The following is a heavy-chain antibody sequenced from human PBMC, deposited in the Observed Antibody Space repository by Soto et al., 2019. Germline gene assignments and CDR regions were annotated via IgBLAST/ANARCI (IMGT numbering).Heavy chain of an antibody. CDR1: GGSNSSGDYY. Sequence: QVQLQESGPGLVKPSQTLSLTCTVSGGSNSSGDYYWSWIRQPPGKGLEWIGYIYYSGSTYYNPSLKSRVTISVDTSKNQFSLKLSSVTAADTAVYYCASLAVRGRDGYNLRGDDWGQGTLVTVSS. J-gene: IGHJ4*02. CDR2: IYYSGST. V-gene: IGHV4-30-4*01. CDR3: ASLAVRGRDGYNLRGDD. D-gene: IGHD5-12*01.